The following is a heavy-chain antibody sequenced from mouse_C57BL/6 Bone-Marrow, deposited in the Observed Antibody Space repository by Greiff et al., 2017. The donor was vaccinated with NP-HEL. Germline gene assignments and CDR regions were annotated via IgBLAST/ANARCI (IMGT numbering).Heavy chain of an antibody. CDR2: ISSGSSTI. Sequence: EVQRVESGGGLVKPGGSLKLSCAASGFTFSDYGMHWVRQAPEKGLEWVAYISSGSSTIYYADTVTGRLPLSRDNAKNTLFLQMTSLRSEYTAMYYCARPYGNYFAWFAYWGQGTLVTVSA. V-gene: IGHV5-17*01. CDR3: ARPYGNYFAWFAY. D-gene: IGHD2-1*01. J-gene: IGHJ3*01. CDR1: GFTFSDYG.